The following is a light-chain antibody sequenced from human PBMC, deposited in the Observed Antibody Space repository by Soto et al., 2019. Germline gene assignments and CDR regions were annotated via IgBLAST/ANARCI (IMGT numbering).Light chain of an antibody. CDR3: QQYYSIPPA. J-gene: IGKJ1*01. CDR2: WAS. V-gene: IGKV4-1*01. CDR1: QSILYSSNNKNY. Sequence: DIVMTQSPDSLAVSLGERDTINCKSSQSILYSSNNKNYLAWYQQKPGQPPKLLIAWASTRESGVPDRFSGSGSGTDFTLTISSLQAEDVAVYYCQQYYSIPPAFGQGTKVEIK.